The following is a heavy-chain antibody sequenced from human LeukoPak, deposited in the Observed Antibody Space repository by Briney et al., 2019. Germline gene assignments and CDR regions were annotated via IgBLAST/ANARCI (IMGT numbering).Heavy chain of an antibody. CDR1: GGSISNYY. D-gene: IGHD3-10*01. CDR3: ARHADSGFGELAFDY. J-gene: IGHJ4*02. CDR2: IYYNGNI. V-gene: IGHV4-39*01. Sequence: SETLSLTCTVSGGSISNYYWSWIRQPPGKGLEWIGSIYYNGNIYYNPSLKSRVTISVDTAKNQLSLKLTSVTDADTAVYYCARHADSGFGELAFDYWGQGTLVTVSS.